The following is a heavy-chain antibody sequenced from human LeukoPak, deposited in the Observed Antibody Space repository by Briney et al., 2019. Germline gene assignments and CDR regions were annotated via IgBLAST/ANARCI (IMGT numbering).Heavy chain of an antibody. CDR2: ISYDGSNK. CDR3: ARELADDAFDI. CDR1: GFTFSSYG. J-gene: IGHJ3*02. Sequence: PGGSLRLSCAASGFTFSSYGMHWVRQAPGKGLEWMAVISYDGSNKYYADSVKGRFTISRDNSKNTLYLQMNSLRAEDTAVYYCARELADDAFDIWGQGTMVTVSS. V-gene: IGHV3-30*03.